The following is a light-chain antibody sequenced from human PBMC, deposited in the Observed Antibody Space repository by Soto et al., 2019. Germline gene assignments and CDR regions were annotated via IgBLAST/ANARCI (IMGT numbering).Light chain of an antibody. Sequence: EIVLTQSPCTLSLSPGERATLSCRASQSVSSSYLAWYQQKPGQAPRLLIYGASSRATGIPDRFSGSGSGTDFTLTISSLQPEDYATYYCQQSYSTPPRYTFGQGTKVDIK. CDR3: QQSYSTPPRYT. CDR1: QSVSSSY. V-gene: IGKV3-20*01. CDR2: GAS. J-gene: IGKJ2*01.